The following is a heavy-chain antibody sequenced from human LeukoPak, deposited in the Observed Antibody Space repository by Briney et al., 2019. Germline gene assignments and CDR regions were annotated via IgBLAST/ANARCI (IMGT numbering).Heavy chain of an antibody. CDR3: ARDSTTSHCFDY. CDR1: GFTFSSYA. CDR2: ISYDGSNK. J-gene: IGHJ4*02. Sequence: PGRSLRVSCAASGFTFSSYAMHWVRQAPGKGLEWVAVISYDGSNKYYADSVKGRFTISRDNSKNTLYLQMNSLRAEDTAVYYCARDSTTSHCFDYWGQGTLVTVSS. D-gene: IGHD2-2*01. V-gene: IGHV3-30*04.